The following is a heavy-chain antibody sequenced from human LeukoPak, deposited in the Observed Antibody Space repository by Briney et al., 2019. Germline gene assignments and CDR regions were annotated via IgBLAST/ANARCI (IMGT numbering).Heavy chain of an antibody. D-gene: IGHD1-26*01. CDR3: ARDRAGLGLLDF. Sequence: SETLSLTCAVSGGPISSGGYSWTWIRQPPGKGLEWIGYIFQSGSPSYNPSLRSRVTISVDTSRNHFSLELISVTAAGTAMYYCARDRAGLGLLDFWGQGTMVTVSS. V-gene: IGHV4-30-2*01. J-gene: IGHJ3*01. CDR1: GGPISSGGYS. CDR2: IFQSGSP.